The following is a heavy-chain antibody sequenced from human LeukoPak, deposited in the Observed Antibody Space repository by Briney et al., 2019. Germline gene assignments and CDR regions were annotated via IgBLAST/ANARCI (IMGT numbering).Heavy chain of an antibody. V-gene: IGHV5-51*01. CDR3: ARLRSYDFWIGYFAHFDF. Sequence: GESLKISCKGSGNSFTSYWIGWVRQMPGKGLEWMGIIYPGDSDTRYNPSFQGQVTISADKSISTAYLQWSSLKASDTAMYYCARLRSYDFWIGYFAHFDFWGQGTLVTVSS. J-gene: IGHJ4*02. CDR1: GNSFTSYW. CDR2: IYPGDSDT. D-gene: IGHD3-3*01.